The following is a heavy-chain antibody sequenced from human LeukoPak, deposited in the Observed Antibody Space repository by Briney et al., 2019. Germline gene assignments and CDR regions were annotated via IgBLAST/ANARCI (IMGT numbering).Heavy chain of an antibody. Sequence: ASVKVSCKASGYTFTRFYMHWVRQAPGQGLEWMGWINPHSADTGYAQKFLGRVTMTRDMSISTIYMELTRLRSDDTALYYCARWDGYSSSPDYWGQGTLVTVSS. CDR2: INPHSADT. CDR1: GYTFTRFY. J-gene: IGHJ4*02. D-gene: IGHD6-13*01. CDR3: ARWDGYSSSPDY. V-gene: IGHV1-2*02.